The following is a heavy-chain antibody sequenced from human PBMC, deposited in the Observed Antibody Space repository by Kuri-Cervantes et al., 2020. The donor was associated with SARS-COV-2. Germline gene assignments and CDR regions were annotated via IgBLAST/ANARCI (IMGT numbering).Heavy chain of an antibody. Sequence: SETLSLTCAVSGASISSYYWNWIRQPAGKGLEWIGRVYTSGITNYNPSLKSRVTMSVDTSNNQFSLKLNSVTAADTAVYYCARGQQLVLLDYWGQGTLVTVSS. D-gene: IGHD6-13*01. J-gene: IGHJ4*02. CDR1: GASISSYY. V-gene: IGHV4-4*07. CDR3: ARGQQLVLLDY. CDR2: VYTSGIT.